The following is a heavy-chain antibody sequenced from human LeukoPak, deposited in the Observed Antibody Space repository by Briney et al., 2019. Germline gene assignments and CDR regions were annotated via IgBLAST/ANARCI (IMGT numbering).Heavy chain of an antibody. V-gene: IGHV4-30-2*01. CDR2: IYHSGST. Sequence: SQTLSLTCTVSGGSISSGGYYWSWIRQPPGKGLEWIGYIYHSGSTYYNPSLKSRVTISVDRSKNQFSLKLSSVTAADTAVYYCARVGGSYTYYYYGMDVWGQGTTVTVSS. J-gene: IGHJ6*02. CDR3: ARVGGSYTYYYYGMDV. D-gene: IGHD1-26*01. CDR1: GGSISSGGYY.